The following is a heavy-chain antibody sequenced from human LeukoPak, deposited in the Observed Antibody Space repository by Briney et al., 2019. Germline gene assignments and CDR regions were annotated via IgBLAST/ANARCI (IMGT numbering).Heavy chain of an antibody. V-gene: IGHV1-69*02. J-gene: IGHJ6*02. Sequence: ASVKVSCKASGGTFSSYTISWVRQAPGQGLEWMGRIIPILGIANYAQKFQGRVTITADKSTSTAYMELSSLRSEDTAVYYCAGRYCSSTSCYPYYGMDVWGQGTTVTVSS. CDR3: AGRYCSSTSCYPYYGMDV. CDR1: GGTFSSYT. D-gene: IGHD2-2*01. CDR2: IIPILGIA.